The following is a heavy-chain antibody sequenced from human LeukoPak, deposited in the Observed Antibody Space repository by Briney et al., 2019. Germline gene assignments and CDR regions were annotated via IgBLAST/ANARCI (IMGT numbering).Heavy chain of an antibody. D-gene: IGHD6-19*01. J-gene: IGHJ4*02. CDR3: ASVRSAVAGTALDY. Sequence: ASVKVSCKASGHTFTGYYMHWVRQAPGQGLEWMGWINPNSGGANYAQKFQGRVTMTRDTSISTAYMELSRLRSDDTAVYYCASVRSAVAGTALDYWGQGTLVTVSS. V-gene: IGHV1-2*02. CDR1: GHTFTGYY. CDR2: INPNSGGA.